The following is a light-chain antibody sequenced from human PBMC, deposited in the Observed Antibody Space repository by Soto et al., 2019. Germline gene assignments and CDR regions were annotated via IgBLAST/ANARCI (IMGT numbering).Light chain of an antibody. CDR2: STN. CDR3: VLYMGSGSWV. J-gene: IGLJ3*02. Sequence: QTVVTQEPSFSVSPGGTVTLTCGLSSGSVSTSYYPSWYQQTPGQAPRTPIYSTNTLSSGVPDRFSGSILGNKAALTITGAQADDESDYYCVLYMGSGSWVFGGGTKLTVL. CDR1: SGSVSTSYY. V-gene: IGLV8-61*01.